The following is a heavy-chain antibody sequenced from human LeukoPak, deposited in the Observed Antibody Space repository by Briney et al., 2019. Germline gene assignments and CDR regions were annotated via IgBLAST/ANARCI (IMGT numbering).Heavy chain of an antibody. CDR1: GYTFTSYD. Sequence: ASVKVSCKASGYTFTSYDINWVRQATGQGLEWMGWMNPNSGNTGYAQKFQGRVTMTRDTSISTAYMELSRLRSDDTAVYYCARGNYYGSGSYEYNWFDPWGQGTLVTVSS. D-gene: IGHD3-10*01. V-gene: IGHV1-8*01. CDR3: ARGNYYGSGSYEYNWFDP. CDR2: MNPNSGNT. J-gene: IGHJ5*02.